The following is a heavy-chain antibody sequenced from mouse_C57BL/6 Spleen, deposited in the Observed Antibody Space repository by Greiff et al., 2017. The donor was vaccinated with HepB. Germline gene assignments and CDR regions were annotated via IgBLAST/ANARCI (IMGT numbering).Heavy chain of an antibody. Sequence: QVQLQQPGAELVRPGSSVKLSCKASGYTFTSYWMDWVKQRPGQGLEWIGNIYPSDSETHYNQKFKDKATLTVDKSSSTAYMQLSSLTSEDSAVYYCARSGGYYDGYYVHFDYWGQGTTLTVAS. CDR1: GYTFTSYW. D-gene: IGHD2-3*01. CDR3: ARSGGYYDGYYVHFDY. V-gene: IGHV1-61*01. J-gene: IGHJ2*01. CDR2: IYPSDSET.